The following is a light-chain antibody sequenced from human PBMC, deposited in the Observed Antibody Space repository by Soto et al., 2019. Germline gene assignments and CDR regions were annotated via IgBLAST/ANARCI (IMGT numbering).Light chain of an antibody. CDR2: GIS. J-gene: IGKJ1*01. CDR1: QSVTSNY. V-gene: IGKV3-20*01. Sequence: EVVMTQSPATLSVSPGEGATLSCRASQSVTSNYLAWYQQKPGKAPRLLIHGISNRATGVPDRFSGSGSGTDFTLTISILEPEDFAVYYCQQYTAWPLTFGQGTKVDIK. CDR3: QQYTAWPLT.